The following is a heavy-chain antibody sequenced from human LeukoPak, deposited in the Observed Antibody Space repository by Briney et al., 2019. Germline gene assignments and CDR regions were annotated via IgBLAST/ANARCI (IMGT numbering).Heavy chain of an antibody. CDR2: IKTDGSLT. CDR3: AREAVVGGTDP. CDR1: GFTFSSYW. J-gene: IGHJ5*02. D-gene: IGHD6-19*01. Sequence: GGSLRLSCAASGFTFSSYWMHWVRQAPGKGLVWVSRIKTDGSLTGYADSVRGRLTISRDNAKNTLYLQMNSLRAEDTAVYYCAREAVVGGTDPWGQGTLVTVSS. V-gene: IGHV3-74*01.